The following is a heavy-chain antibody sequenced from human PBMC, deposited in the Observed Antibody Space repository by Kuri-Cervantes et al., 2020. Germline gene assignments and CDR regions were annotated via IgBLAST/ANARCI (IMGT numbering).Heavy chain of an antibody. V-gene: IGHV3-30*18. J-gene: IGHJ6*02. Sequence: LSLTFAASGFTFSSHGMHWVRQAPGKGLEWVAVISYDGSNKYYADSVKGRFTISRGNSKNTLYLQMNSLRAEDTAVYYCAKDHGGSYGRWYYYYGMDVWGQGTTVTVSS. CDR3: AKDHGGSYGRWYYYYGMDV. CDR2: ISYDGSNK. CDR1: GFTFSSHG. D-gene: IGHD1-26*01.